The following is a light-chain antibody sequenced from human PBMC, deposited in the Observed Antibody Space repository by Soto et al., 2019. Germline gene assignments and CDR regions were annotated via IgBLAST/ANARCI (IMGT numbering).Light chain of an antibody. J-gene: IGKJ1*01. Sequence: EIVLTQSPTTLSLSPGERATLSCRASQSVSSYLAWYQQTHGQAPRILIYGASTRDTGIPARFSGRGSGTEFILPISRLQSEDVEVYYCQQSDDWPETFGQGTKVDIK. CDR1: QSVSSY. CDR2: GAS. CDR3: QQSDDWPET. V-gene: IGKV3-15*01.